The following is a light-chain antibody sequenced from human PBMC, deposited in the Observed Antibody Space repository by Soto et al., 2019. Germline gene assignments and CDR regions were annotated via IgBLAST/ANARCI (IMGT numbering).Light chain of an antibody. V-gene: IGKV3-11*01. CDR1: QSVERY. J-gene: IGKJ4*01. CDR3: QQRKYWPPLT. Sequence: EVVLTQSPATLSLSPGERAILSCRASQSVERYLAWYQQKPGQAPRLLIYDASNRATGIPARFSGSGSETDFTLTISSLEPEDFAVYYCQQRKYWPPLTFGGGIKVEIK. CDR2: DAS.